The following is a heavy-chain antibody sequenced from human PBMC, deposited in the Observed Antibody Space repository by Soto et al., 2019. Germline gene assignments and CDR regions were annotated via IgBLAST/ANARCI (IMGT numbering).Heavy chain of an antibody. CDR3: ARESREYYFDY. J-gene: IGHJ4*02. V-gene: IGHV4-31*03. D-gene: IGHD6-13*01. CDR2: IYYSGST. CDR1: GGSISSGGYY. Sequence: SETLSLTCTVSGGSISSGGYYWSWIRQQPGKGLEWIGYIYYSGSTYYNPSLKSRVTISVDTSKNQFSLKLSSVTAADTAVYYCARESREYYFDYWGQGTLVTVSS.